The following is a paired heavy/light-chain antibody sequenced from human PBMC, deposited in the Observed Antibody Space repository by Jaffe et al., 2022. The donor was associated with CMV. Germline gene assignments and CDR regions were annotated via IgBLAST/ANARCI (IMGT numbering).Heavy chain of an antibody. CDR1: GFTFSNFG. D-gene: IGHD3-10*01. CDR2: VSSDGGKK. CDR3: AKDVVSTTRGVSWGYYYYYGMDV. V-gene: IGHV3-30*18. J-gene: IGHJ6*02. Sequence: QMQLLESGGGVVQPGKSLRLSCEASGFTFSNFGIHWVRQAPGKGLEWVTFVSSDGGKKYYADAVEGRFTISRDNSKNTVYLQMNSLRPEDTALYYCAKDVVSTTRGVSWGYYYYYGMDVWGQGTTVTVSS.
Light chain of an antibody. CDR2: AAS. V-gene: IGKV1-9*01. Sequence: DIQLTQSPSFLSTSVGDRVTITCRASQGVGSSLAWYQQKPGEAPKLLIYAASTLHSGVPSRFSGRGSGTEFTLTISSLQPEDFATYYCQQFNTYPYTFGQGTKLEIK. J-gene: IGKJ2*01. CDR1: QGVGSS. CDR3: QQFNTYPYT.